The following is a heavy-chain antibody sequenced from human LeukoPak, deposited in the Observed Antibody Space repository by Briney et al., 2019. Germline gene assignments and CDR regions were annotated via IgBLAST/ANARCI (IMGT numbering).Heavy chain of an antibody. CDR1: GFTFSNAW. J-gene: IGHJ4*02. CDR2: IKSKTDGGTT. Sequence: PGGSLRLSCAASGFTFSNAWMSWVRQAPGKGLEWVGRIKSKTDGGTTEYAAPVKGRFTISRDDSKNTLYLQMNSLKTEDTAVYYCATEISYSGSYYPVLSNYWGQGTLVTVSS. V-gene: IGHV3-15*01. D-gene: IGHD1-26*01. CDR3: ATEISYSGSYYPVLSNY.